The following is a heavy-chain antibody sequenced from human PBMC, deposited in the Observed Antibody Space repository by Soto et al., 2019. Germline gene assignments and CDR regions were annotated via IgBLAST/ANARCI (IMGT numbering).Heavy chain of an antibody. CDR3: AKGRGYYFRKPDY. V-gene: IGHV3-30*18. CDR2: ISYDGSNK. J-gene: IGHJ4*02. Sequence: GGSLRLSCAASGFTFSSYGMHWVRQAPGKGLEWVAVISYDGSNKYYADSVKGRFTISRDNSKNTLYLQMNSLRAEDTAVYYCAKGRGYYFRKPDYWGQGTLVTVSS. CDR1: GFTFSSYG. D-gene: IGHD1-26*01.